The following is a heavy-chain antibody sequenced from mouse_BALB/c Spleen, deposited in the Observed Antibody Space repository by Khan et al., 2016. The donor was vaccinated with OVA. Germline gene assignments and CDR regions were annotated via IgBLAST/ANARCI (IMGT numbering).Heavy chain of an antibody. J-gene: IGHJ3*01. V-gene: IGHV1-4*01. D-gene: IGHD2-14*01. CDR1: GYTFTTYT. CDR2: IIPSTDYT. Sequence: QVRLQQSGAELARPGASVKMSCKASGYTFTTYTIHWVKQRPGQGLEWIGYIIPSTDYTTYNQKFKDQATLTADKSSSTAYMQLSSLTSDDSAVYYCAKEGAYYRSDGWFAYWGQGTLVTVSA. CDR3: AKEGAYYRSDGWFAY.